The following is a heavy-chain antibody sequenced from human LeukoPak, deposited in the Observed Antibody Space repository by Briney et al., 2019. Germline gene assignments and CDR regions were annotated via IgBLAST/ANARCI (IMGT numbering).Heavy chain of an antibody. CDR1: GGSISSSSYY. V-gene: IGHV4-39*01. CDR3: ARPQPYCSSTSCSYFDY. CDR2: IYYSGST. Sequence: SETLSLTCTVSGGSISSSSYYWGWIRQPPGKGLEWIGSIYYSGSTYYNPSLKSRVTISVDTSKNQFSLKLSSVTAADTAVYYCARPQPYCSSTSCSYFDYWGQGTLVTVSP. D-gene: IGHD2-2*01. J-gene: IGHJ4*02.